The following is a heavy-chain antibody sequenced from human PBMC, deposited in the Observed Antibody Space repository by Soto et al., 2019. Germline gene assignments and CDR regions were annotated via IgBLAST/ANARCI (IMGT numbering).Heavy chain of an antibody. D-gene: IGHD4-17*01. CDR2: IIPILGIA. CDR3: ASPRPDEGTTWFDY. Sequence: QVQLVQSGAEVKKPGSSVKVSCKASGGTFSSYTISWVRQAPGQGLEWMGRIIPILGIANYAQKFQGRVAITADKSTSTAYMELSSLRSEDTAVYYCASPRPDEGTTWFDYWGQGTLVTVSS. V-gene: IGHV1-69*02. CDR1: GGTFSSYT. J-gene: IGHJ4*02.